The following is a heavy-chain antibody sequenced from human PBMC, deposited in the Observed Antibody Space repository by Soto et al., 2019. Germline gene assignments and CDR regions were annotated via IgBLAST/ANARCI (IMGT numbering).Heavy chain of an antibody. CDR3: VRDYRSAWKSYWYFDL. J-gene: IGHJ2*01. Sequence: EVQLVESGGGWTQPGGSLRLSCEASGFTFSNYEMNWVRQAPGKWLEWVSYISSSGSIPYHADSVKGRFTISRDNAKNLLYLQMNSLTPEDTAIYYCVRDYRSAWKSYWYFDLWGRGTPVTVSS. D-gene: IGHD1-1*01. V-gene: IGHV3-48*03. CDR2: ISSSGSIP. CDR1: GFTFSNYE.